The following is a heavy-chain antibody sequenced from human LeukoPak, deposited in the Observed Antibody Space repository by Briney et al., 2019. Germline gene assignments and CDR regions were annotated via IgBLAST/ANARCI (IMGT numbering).Heavy chain of an antibody. J-gene: IGHJ4*02. D-gene: IGHD4-17*01. CDR1: GGSISSYY. Sequence: SETLSLTCTVSGGSISSYYWSWIRQPAGKGLEWIGRIYTSGTTHYNPSLTSRVTMSVETSKNQFSLKLSSVTAADTAVYYCARLSTVTTSFDYWGQGTLVTVSS. CDR3: ARLSTVTTSFDY. V-gene: IGHV4-4*07. CDR2: IYTSGTT.